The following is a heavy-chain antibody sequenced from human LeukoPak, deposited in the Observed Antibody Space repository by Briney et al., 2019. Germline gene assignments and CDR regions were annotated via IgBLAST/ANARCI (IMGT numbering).Heavy chain of an antibody. J-gene: IGHJ4*02. V-gene: IGHV3-7*01. CDR3: ARSLEMATVLLGY. CDR1: GFTFRNYY. Sequence: GPLRLSCAASGFTFRNYYMSWVRQAPGKGLEWVANIKQDGSEKNYVDSVKGRFTISRDNANNLLYLQMNSLRVEDTAVYYCARSLEMATVLLGYWGQGTLVTVPS. CDR2: IKQDGSEK. D-gene: IGHD5-24*01.